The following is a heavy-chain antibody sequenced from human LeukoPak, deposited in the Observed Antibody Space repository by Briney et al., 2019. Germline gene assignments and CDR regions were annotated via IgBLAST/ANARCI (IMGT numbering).Heavy chain of an antibody. J-gene: IGHJ4*02. Sequence: ASVKVSCKASGHSLSELSTHWVRLAPGKGLEWMGGFDPEDGETIYAQKFQGRVTMTEDTSTGTAHMELRGLRPDDTAVYYCAIDDGQNWGQVGGYWGQGTLVTVSS. V-gene: IGHV1-24*01. CDR3: AIDDGQNWGQVGGY. D-gene: IGHD7-27*01. CDR1: GHSLSELS. CDR2: FDPEDGET.